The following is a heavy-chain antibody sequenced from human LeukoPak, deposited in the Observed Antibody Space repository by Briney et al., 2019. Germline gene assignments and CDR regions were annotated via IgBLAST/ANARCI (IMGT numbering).Heavy chain of an antibody. CDR1: GYTFTNYP. D-gene: IGHD6-13*01. Sequence: ASVKVSFKASGYTFTNYPIHWVRQAPGHRRERMGWISAGNGNTKYSQKFEDGGTITRDTSASPAYMELSSLRSEDTAVYYCARDKGAAAGSDYYYGMDVWGTGTTVTVSS. CDR3: ARDKGAAAGSDYYYGMDV. J-gene: IGHJ6*04. CDR2: ISAGNGNT. V-gene: IGHV1-3*01.